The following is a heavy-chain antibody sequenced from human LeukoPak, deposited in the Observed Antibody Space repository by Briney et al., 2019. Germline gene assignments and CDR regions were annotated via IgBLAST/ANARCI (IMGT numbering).Heavy chain of an antibody. J-gene: IGHJ4*02. CDR2: ISSGGSAI. D-gene: IGHD6-6*01. Sequence: PGGSLTLSCGASGFTFGSYEMNWVRQAPGKGLEWVSSISSGGSAIYYADSVKGRFTISRDKAKNSLYLQINSLRAEATAVYYWARNDYSSSSYFYWGQGTLVTVSS. CDR1: GFTFGSYE. V-gene: IGHV3-48*03. CDR3: ARNDYSSSSYFY.